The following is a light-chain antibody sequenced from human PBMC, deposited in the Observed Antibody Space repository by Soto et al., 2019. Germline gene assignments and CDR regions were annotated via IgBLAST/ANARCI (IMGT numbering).Light chain of an antibody. V-gene: IGLV2-14*01. CDR2: EVS. CDR3: SSYTSSSTLYVV. Sequence: QSVLTQPASVSGSPGQSITISCTGTSSDVGGYNYVSWYQQHPGKAPKLMIYEVSNRPSGVSNRFSGSKSGNTASLTISGLQAEDEADYYCSSYTSSSTLYVVFGGGTQ. J-gene: IGLJ2*01. CDR1: SSDVGGYNY.